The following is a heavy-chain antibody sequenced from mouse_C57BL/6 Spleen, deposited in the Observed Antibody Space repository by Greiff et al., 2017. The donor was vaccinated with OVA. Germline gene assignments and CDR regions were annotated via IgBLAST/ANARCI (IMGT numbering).Heavy chain of an antibody. J-gene: IGHJ3*01. D-gene: IGHD2-3*01. CDR1: GFTFSSYT. CDR2: ISGGGGNT. CDR3: ARPWGDGYPLAWFAY. V-gene: IGHV5-9*01. Sequence: DVKLVESGGGLVKPGGSLKLSCAASGFTFSSYTMSWVRQTPEKRLEWVATISGGGGNTYYPDSVKGRFTISRDNAKNTLYLQMSSLRSEDTALYYCARPWGDGYPLAWFAYWGQGTLVTVSA.